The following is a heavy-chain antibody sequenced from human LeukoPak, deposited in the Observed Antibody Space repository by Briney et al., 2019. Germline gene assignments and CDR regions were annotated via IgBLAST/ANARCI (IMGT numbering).Heavy chain of an antibody. CDR2: INSDGSST. CDR1: EFTFSNYW. V-gene: IGHV3-74*01. Sequence: GGSLRLSCAASEFTFSNYWMHWVRQAPGKGLVWVSRINSDGSSTSYADSVKGRFTISRDNAKNTLYLQMNSLRAEDTAVYYCARVSSGSYFGYYYYCMDVWGKGTTVTVSS. J-gene: IGHJ6*03. D-gene: IGHD1-26*01. CDR3: ARVSSGSYFGYYYYCMDV.